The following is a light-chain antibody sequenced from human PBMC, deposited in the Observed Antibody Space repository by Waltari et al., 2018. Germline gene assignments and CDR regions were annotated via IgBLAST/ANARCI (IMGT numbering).Light chain of an antibody. Sequence: DIQMPQSPSTLSASVGDRVTITCRASHSMSTWLAWYLRKPGKAPKLLIYEASILENGVPSRCSGSGYGTECTLTISSLQPDDFATYYCQQFNTYPIPFGRGTKGDIK. J-gene: IGKJ3*01. CDR2: EAS. CDR1: HSMSTW. V-gene: IGKV1-5*03. CDR3: QQFNTYPIP.